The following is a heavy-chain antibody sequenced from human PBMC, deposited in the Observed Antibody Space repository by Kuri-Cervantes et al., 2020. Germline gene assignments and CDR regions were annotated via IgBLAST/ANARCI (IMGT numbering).Heavy chain of an antibody. Sequence: GESLKISCAASGFTFSSYSMNWVRQAPGKGLEWVSSISSSSSYIYYADSVKGRFTISRDNAKNSLYLQMNSLRAEDTAVYYCARDHLPDKYSSGYYDYWGQGTLVTVSS. D-gene: IGHD6-25*01. J-gene: IGHJ4*02. CDR3: ARDHLPDKYSSGYYDY. V-gene: IGHV3-21*01. CDR2: ISSSSSYI. CDR1: GFTFSSYS.